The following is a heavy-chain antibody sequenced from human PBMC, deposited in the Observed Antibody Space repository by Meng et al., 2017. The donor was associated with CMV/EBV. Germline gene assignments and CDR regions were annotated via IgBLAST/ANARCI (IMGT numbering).Heavy chain of an antibody. D-gene: IGHD3/OR15-3a*01. V-gene: IGHV3-7*01. J-gene: IGHJ6*02. CDR3: AGTDRDYYYYGMDV. Sequence: GESLKISCAASGFTFSSYWMSWVRQAPGKGLEWVANIKQDGSEKYYVDSVKGRFTISRDNAKNSLYLQMNSLRAEDTAVYYCAGTDRDYYYYGMDVWGQGTTVTVSS. CDR2: IKQDGSEK. CDR1: GFTFSSYW.